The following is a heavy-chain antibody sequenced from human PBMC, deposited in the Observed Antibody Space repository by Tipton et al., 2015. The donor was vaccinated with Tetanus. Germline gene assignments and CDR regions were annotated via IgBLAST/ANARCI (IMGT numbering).Heavy chain of an antibody. V-gene: IGHV3-33*01. CDR1: GFIFSSYG. CDR3: ARHQSGYFTPFDY. J-gene: IGHJ4*02. CDR2: SWYDGTDK. Sequence: SLRLSCAASGFIFSSYGIHWVRQAPGKGLEWVAVSWYDGTDKYYADSVKGRFTISRDNSKNTLYLQMNSLRAEDTGVYYCARHQSGYFTPFDYWGQGKLVTVSS. D-gene: IGHD3-3*01.